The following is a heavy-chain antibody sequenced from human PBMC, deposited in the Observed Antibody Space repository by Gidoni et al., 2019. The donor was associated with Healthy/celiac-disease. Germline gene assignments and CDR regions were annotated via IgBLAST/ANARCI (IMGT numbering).Heavy chain of an antibody. D-gene: IGHD2-15*01. CDR3: AKDQVSDIVVVVAAQFDY. Sequence: EVQLLESGGGLVQPGGSLRLSCAASGFPFSSYAMSWVRQAPGQGLEWVSAISGSGGSTYYADSVKGRFTISRDNSKNTLYLQMNSLRAEDTAVYYCAKDQVSDIVVVVAAQFDYWGQGTLVTVSS. CDR2: ISGSGGST. CDR1: GFPFSSYA. V-gene: IGHV3-23*01. J-gene: IGHJ4*02.